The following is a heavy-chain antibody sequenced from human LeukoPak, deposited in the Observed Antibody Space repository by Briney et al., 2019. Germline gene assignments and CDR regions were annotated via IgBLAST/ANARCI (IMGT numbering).Heavy chain of an antibody. CDR3: ARRDQSGWYSFFDY. CDR2: INHSGST. Sequence: SETLSLTCAVYGGSFSGYYWSWIRQPPGKGLEWIGEINHSGSTNYNPSLKSRVTISVDTSRNQFSLKLSSVTAADTAVYYCARRDQSGWYSFFDYWGQGTLVTVSS. J-gene: IGHJ4*02. D-gene: IGHD6-19*01. CDR1: GGSFSGYY. V-gene: IGHV4-34*01.